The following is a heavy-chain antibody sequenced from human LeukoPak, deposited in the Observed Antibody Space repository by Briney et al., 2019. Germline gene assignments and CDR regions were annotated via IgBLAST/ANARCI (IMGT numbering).Heavy chain of an antibody. CDR1: GGSFSGYY. D-gene: IGHD2-2*01. Sequence: SETLSLTRAVYGGSFSGYYWSWIRQPPGKGLEWIGEINHSGSTNYNPSLKSRVTISVDTSKNQFSLKLSSVTAADTAVYYCARGRYCSSTSCYDFQHWGQGTLVTVSS. CDR3: ARGRYCSSTSCYDFQH. CDR2: INHSGST. V-gene: IGHV4-34*01. J-gene: IGHJ1*01.